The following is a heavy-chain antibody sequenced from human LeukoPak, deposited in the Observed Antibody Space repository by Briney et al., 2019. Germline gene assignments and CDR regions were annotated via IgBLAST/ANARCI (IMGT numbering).Heavy chain of an antibody. CDR1: GFTFSTYA. V-gene: IGHV3-30-3*01. CDR3: ARGSYYYGSGSSLFDP. J-gene: IGHJ5*02. Sequence: GGSLRLSCAASGFTFSTYAMHWVRQAPGKGLEWMAVISYDGSNKYYADSVKGRFTISRDNSKNTLYLQMNSLRAEDTAVYYCARGSYYYGSGSSLFDPWGQGTLVTVSS. D-gene: IGHD3-10*01. CDR2: ISYDGSNK.